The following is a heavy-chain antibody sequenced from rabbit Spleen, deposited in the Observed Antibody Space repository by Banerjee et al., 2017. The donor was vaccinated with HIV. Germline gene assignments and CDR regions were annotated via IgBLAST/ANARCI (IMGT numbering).Heavy chain of an antibody. J-gene: IGHJ3*01. Sequence: QQLVESGGGLVTPGESLTLTCEASGFSFSSGYDMCWVRQAPGKGLEWIACINTGSSGDTWYASWAKGRFTISKTSSTVTLQMTRLTAADTATYFCARDSASSFSSYGMDLWGQGTLVTVS. V-gene: IGHV1S40*01. CDR1: GFSFSSGYD. D-gene: IGHD1-1*01. CDR3: ARDSASSFSSYGMDL. CDR2: INTGSSGDT.